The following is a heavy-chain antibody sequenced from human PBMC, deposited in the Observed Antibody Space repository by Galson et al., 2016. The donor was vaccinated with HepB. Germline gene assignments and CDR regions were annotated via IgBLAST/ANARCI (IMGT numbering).Heavy chain of an antibody. CDR1: GASISSGSHY. V-gene: IGHV4-31*03. CDR2: ISYSGNA. CDR3: ARDQRIGGGYDI. D-gene: IGHD3-22*01. J-gene: IGHJ3*02. Sequence: TLSLTCSVSGASISSGSHYWTWIRQHPGKGLEWIGCISYSGNAYYNPSLKSRLTISLDTSKNQFSLKLTSVTAADTAVYYCARDQRIGGGYDIWGQGTMVTVSS.